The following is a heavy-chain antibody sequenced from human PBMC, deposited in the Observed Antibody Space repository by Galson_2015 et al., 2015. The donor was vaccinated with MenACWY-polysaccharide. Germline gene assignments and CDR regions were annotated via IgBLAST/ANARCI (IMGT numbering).Heavy chain of an antibody. CDR1: GFTFSSYG. D-gene: IGHD1-7*01. J-gene: IGHJ4*02. CDR2: VWADGSDK. V-gene: IGHV3-33*08. CDR3: ARRGNNWNYRSYFDY. Sequence: SLRLSCAASGFTFSSYGMHWVRQAPGKGLEWVAVVWADGSDKYYADSVKGRLTISRDNSKNTLHLQTNSLRAEDTAVYYCARRGNNWNYRSYFDYWGQGTLVTVSS.